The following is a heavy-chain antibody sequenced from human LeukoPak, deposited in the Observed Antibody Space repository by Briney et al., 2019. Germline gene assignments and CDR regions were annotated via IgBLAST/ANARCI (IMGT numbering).Heavy chain of an antibody. V-gene: IGHV3-66*01. J-gene: IGHJ4*02. CDR3: AKDRSWQDDYFDY. D-gene: IGHD2-15*01. CDR2: IYSGGST. Sequence: GGSLRLSCAASGFTVSSNYMSWVRQAPGKGLEWVSVIYSGGSTYYADSVKGRFTISRDNSKNTLYLQMNSLRAEDTAVYYCAKDRSWQDDYFDYWGQGTLVTVSS. CDR1: GFTVSSNY.